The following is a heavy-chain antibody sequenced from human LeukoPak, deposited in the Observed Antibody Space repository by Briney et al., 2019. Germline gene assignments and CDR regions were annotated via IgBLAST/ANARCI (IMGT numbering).Heavy chain of an antibody. J-gene: IGHJ4*02. V-gene: IGHV4-59*01. CDR3: ARAVENYYDSSGYYEFDY. D-gene: IGHD3-22*01. CDR2: IYYSGST. Sequence: PSETLSLTCTVSGGSISSYYWSWIRQPPGKGLEWIGYIYYSGSTNYNPSLKSRVTISVDTSKNQFSLKLSSVTAADTAVYYCARAVENYYDSSGYYEFDYWGQGTLVTVSS. CDR1: GGSISSYY.